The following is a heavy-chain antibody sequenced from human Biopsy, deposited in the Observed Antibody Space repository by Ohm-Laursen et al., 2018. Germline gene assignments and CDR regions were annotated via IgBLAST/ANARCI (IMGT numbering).Heavy chain of an antibody. J-gene: IGHJ4*02. V-gene: IGHV1-18*01. CDR3: ARVFCTSTTCYGLLDN. D-gene: IGHD2/OR15-2a*01. CDR1: GYTFTSYD. Sequence: GASVKVSCKASGYTFTSYDISWVRQAPGQELEWMGWISPYNDKTSYPPKLQDRVTMTADTSTNTAHMELRSLRSDDTAVYYCARVFCTSTTCYGLLDNWGQGTVVTVSS. CDR2: ISPYNDKT.